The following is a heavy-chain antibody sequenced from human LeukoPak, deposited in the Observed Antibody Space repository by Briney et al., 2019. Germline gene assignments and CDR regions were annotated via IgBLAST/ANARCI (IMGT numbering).Heavy chain of an antibody. D-gene: IGHD2-2*01. J-gene: IGHJ4*02. CDR2: IIPIFGTA. Sequence: ASVNVSCKASGGTFSSYAISWVRQAPGQGLEWMGGIIPIFGTANYAQKFQGRVTVTTDDSTNTSHMELSSLRSEDTAMYYCARADRYCSNTNCYYYFDYWGQGTLVTVSS. CDR3: ARADRYCSNTNCYYYFDY. V-gene: IGHV1-69*05. CDR1: GGTFSSYA.